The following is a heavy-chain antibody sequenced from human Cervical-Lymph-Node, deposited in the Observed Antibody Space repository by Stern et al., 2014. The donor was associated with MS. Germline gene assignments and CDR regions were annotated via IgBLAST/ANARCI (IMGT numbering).Heavy chain of an antibody. CDR1: GASVGGGDWY. J-gene: IGHJ3*02. Sequence: QVQLVESGPGLVKPSQTLSLACAVSGASVGGGDWYWSWIRQPPGKGLEWLGPIYYSGTPYYKPSLKSRLIISLDTSKNQFSLNLTSVTAADTAVYYCAGAIGKYELLESFDMWGQGTMVTVSS. CDR3: AGAIGKYELLESFDM. CDR2: IYYSGTP. D-gene: IGHD1-1*01. V-gene: IGHV4-30-4*01.